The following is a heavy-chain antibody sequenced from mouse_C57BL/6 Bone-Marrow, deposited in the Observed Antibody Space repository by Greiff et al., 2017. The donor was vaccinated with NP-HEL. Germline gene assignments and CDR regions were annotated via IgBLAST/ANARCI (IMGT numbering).Heavy chain of an antibody. D-gene: IGHD1-1*01. CDR3: ARIYYYGSSYYWYFDV. J-gene: IGHJ1*03. V-gene: IGHV1-53*01. CDR2: INPSNGGT. Sequence: QVQLQQPGTELVKPGASVKLSCKASGYTFTSYWMHWVKQRPGQGLEWIGNINPSNGGTNYNEKLKSKATLNVDKSSSTAYMPLSSLTSDDSAVYYCARIYYYGSSYYWYFDVWGTGTTVTVSS. CDR1: GYTFTSYW.